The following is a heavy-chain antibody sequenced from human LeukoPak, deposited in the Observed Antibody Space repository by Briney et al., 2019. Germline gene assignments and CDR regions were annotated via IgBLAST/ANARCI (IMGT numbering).Heavy chain of an antibody. CDR3: ARAEWLSHPIDY. J-gene: IGHJ4*02. V-gene: IGHV4-39*07. D-gene: IGHD3-3*01. CDR1: GGSISSSSYY. CDR2: IYYSGST. Sequence: PSETLSLXCTVSGGSISSSSYYWGWIRQPPGKGLEWIGSIYYSGSTYYNPSLKSRVTISVDTSKNQFSLKLSSVTAADTAVYYCARAEWLSHPIDYWGQGTLVTVSS.